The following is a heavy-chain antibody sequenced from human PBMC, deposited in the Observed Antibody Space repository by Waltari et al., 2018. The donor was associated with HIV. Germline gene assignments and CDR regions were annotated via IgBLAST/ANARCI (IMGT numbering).Heavy chain of an antibody. CDR2: IYYNGGT. Sequence: QVQLQESGPGLVKPSETLSLTCTVSGGSFSPYYWSWIRQPPGKGLEWVGYIYYNGGTKYNPSLKNRVTMTIDTSKTQFSLELSSVTTADTAIYYCARDFYGSGIGLSRGRRYFDPWGQGALVTVSS. CDR1: GGSFSPYY. V-gene: IGHV4-59*01. D-gene: IGHD3-10*01. J-gene: IGHJ5*02. CDR3: ARDFYGSGIGLSRGRRYFDP.